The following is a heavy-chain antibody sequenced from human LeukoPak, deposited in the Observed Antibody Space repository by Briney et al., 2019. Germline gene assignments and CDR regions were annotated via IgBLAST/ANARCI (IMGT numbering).Heavy chain of an antibody. V-gene: IGHV3-23*01. CDR2: ISGSGGST. CDR3: AKHHLLLWFGELTDY. J-gene: IGHJ4*02. D-gene: IGHD3-10*01. Sequence: GGSLRLSCAASGFTFSSYAMSWVRQAPGKGLEWVSAISGSGGSTYYADSVKGRFTISRDNSKNTLYLQMNSLRAEDTAVYHCAKHHLLLWFGELTDYWGQGTLVTVSS. CDR1: GFTFSSYA.